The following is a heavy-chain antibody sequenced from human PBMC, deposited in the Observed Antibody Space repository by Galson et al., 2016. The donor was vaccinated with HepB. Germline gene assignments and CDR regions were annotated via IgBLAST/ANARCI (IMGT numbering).Heavy chain of an antibody. Sequence: SETLSLTCAVYGGSFTGFYWTWIRQSPGKGLEWIGQINHSGNTIYNPSLKDRVTISGDRSKNQISLRRTSVTASDTAVYYCARVKSKTKGFIATRRGGLDVWGQGTTVTVSS. CDR3: ARVKSKTKGFIATRRGGLDV. CDR2: INHSGNT. D-gene: IGHD6-6*01. V-gene: IGHV4-34*01. J-gene: IGHJ6*02. CDR1: GGSFTGFY.